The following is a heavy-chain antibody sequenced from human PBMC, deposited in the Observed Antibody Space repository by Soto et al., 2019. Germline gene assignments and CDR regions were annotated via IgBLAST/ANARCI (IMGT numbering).Heavy chain of an antibody. Sequence: GGSLRLSCAASGFTLSSYAMSWVRQAPGKGLEWVSAISGSGGSTYYADSVKGRFTISRDNSKNTLYLQMNSLRAEDTAVYYCAKDGYGDYVGYFDYWGQGTLVTVSS. D-gene: IGHD4-17*01. CDR2: ISGSGGST. CDR3: AKDGYGDYVGYFDY. CDR1: GFTLSSYA. V-gene: IGHV3-23*01. J-gene: IGHJ4*02.